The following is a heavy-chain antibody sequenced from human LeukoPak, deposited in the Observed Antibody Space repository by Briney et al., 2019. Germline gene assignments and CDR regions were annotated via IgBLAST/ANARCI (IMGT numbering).Heavy chain of an antibody. CDR3: AKDRRRSAITMIRGVKAYFYNYMDV. CDR1: GFTFSSYA. CDR2: ISGSGGST. Sequence: GGSLRLSCAASGFTFSSYAMSWVRQAPGKGLEWVSAISGSGGSTYYADSVKGRFTISRDNSKNTLYLQMNSLRAEDTAAYYCAKDRRRSAITMIRGVKAYFYNYMDVWGKGTTVTISS. D-gene: IGHD3-10*01. V-gene: IGHV3-23*01. J-gene: IGHJ6*03.